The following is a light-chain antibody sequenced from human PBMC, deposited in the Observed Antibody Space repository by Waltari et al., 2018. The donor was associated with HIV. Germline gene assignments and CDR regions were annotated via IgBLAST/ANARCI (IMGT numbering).Light chain of an antibody. CDR2: DNN. J-gene: IGLJ2*01. CDR3: QSYDNSLNAWV. V-gene: IGLV1-40*01. CDR1: SSNIGADNN. Sequence: QSVLTQPPSVSGAPGQRVTISCAGSSSNIGADNNVHWYQLLPGAAPKVLIYDNNKRPAGGPDRFSGSKSGTSASLAVSGLQADDETDYYCQSYDNSLNAWVFGGGTKLTVL.